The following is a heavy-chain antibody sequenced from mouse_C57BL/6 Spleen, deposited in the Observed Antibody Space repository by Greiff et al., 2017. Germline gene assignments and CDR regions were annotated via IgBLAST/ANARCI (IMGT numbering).Heavy chain of an antibody. CDR1: GYTFTSYW. J-gene: IGHJ3*01. CDR3: ARSEGIYYDYDWFAY. CDR2: IDPNSGGT. Sequence: QVQLQQPGAELVKPGASVKLSCKASGYTFTSYWMHWVKQRPGRGLEWIGRIDPNSGGTKYNEKFKSKATLTVDKPSSTAYMQLSSLTSEDSAVYYCARSEGIYYDYDWFAYWGQGTLVTVSA. V-gene: IGHV1-72*01. D-gene: IGHD2-4*01.